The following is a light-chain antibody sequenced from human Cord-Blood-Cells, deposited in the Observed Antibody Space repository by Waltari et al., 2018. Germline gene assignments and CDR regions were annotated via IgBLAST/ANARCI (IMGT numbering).Light chain of an antibody. CDR2: RNK. CDR1: SSNIGSNY. CDR3: AAWDDSLSGRV. V-gene: IGLV1-47*01. J-gene: IGLJ3*02. Sequence: QSVLTQPPSASGTPGQRVTISCSGSSSNIGSNYVYWYQQPPGTAPKLLIYRNKQRPSGVPDRFSGSKSGTSASLASSGLRSEDEADYDCAAWDDSLSGRVFGGGTKLTVL.